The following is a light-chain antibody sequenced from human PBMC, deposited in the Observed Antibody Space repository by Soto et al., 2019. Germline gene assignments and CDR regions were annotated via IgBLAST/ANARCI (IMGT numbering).Light chain of an antibody. CDR3: QQYYNTPYT. J-gene: IGKJ2*01. CDR2: WAS. V-gene: IGKV4-1*01. CDR1: QSVLYSSNNKNY. Sequence: DIVMTQSPDSLAVSLGERTTINCKSSQSVLYSSNNKNYLAWYQQKVGQPPKLLISWASTRESGVPDRFGGSGSETDLTLTISRLQAVDVAVYYCQQYYNTPYTFGQGTKLEI.